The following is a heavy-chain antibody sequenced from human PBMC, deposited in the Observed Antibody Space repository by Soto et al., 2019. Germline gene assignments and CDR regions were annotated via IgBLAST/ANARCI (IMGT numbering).Heavy chain of an antibody. CDR3: ARASAAIMLREALIN. CDR2: IYYSGSA. CDR1: GGSISSYY. D-gene: IGHD3-10*01. V-gene: IGHV4-59*12. J-gene: IGHJ4*01. Sequence: TSETLSLTCTVSGGSISSYYWSWIRQPPGKGLEWIGYIYYSGSANYNSSLKSRGTISVAKSKGQFSLKLTSVTAADTALYYCARASAAIMLREALINWGQGTLVTVSS.